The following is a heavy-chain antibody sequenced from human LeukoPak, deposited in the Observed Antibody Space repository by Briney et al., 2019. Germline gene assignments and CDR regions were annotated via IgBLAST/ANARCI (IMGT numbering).Heavy chain of an antibody. V-gene: IGHV4-59*01. CDR1: GGSFSPYY. CDR2: ISHSGST. J-gene: IGHJ6*03. D-gene: IGHD3-16*01. CDR3: ARGGYYYLDV. Sequence: SETLSLTCTVSGGSFSPYYWSWIRQPPGKGLEWIGYISHSGSTNYSPSLKSRVTISLDTSKNQVSLKLNSVTAADTAVYYCARGGYYYLDVWGKGTTVAVSS.